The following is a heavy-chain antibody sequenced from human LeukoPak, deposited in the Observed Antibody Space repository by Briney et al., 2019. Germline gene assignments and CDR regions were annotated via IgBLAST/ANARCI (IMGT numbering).Heavy chain of an antibody. CDR3: ATSIGVAVAFDF. CDR2: ISSSSSSI. J-gene: IGHJ4*02. V-gene: IGHV3-21*04. D-gene: IGHD6-19*01. CDR1: GFTFSSYS. Sequence: SGGSLRLSCAASGFTFSSYSMNWVRQAPGKGLEWVSSISSSSSSIYYADSLKGRFTISRDNAKNSLYLQMNSLKAEDTAIYYCATSIGVAVAFDFWGQGTLVTVSS.